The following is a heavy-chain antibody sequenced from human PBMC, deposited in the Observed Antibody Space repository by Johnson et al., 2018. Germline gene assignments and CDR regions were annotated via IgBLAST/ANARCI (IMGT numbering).Heavy chain of an antibody. CDR2: MNPNSGNT. J-gene: IGHJ6*02. CDR3: AGGGFPIKDYYYGMDV. D-gene: IGHD5-12*01. Sequence: QVQLVQSGAEVKKPGASVKVSCKASGYTFTSYDINWVRQATGQGLEWMGWMNPNSGNTGYAQKFQGRVTMTRNTSISTAYMELSSLRSEDTAVYYCAGGGFPIKDYYYGMDVWGQGTTVTVSS. V-gene: IGHV1-8*01. CDR1: GYTFTSYD.